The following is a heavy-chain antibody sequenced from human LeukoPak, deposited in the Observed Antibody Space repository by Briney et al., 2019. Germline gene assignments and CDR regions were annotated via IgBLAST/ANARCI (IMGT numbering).Heavy chain of an antibody. CDR3: ARDMYYYDSSGYYPDY. V-gene: IGHV1-18*01. CDR2: ISAYNGNT. Sequence: ASVKVSCKASGYTFTSYGISWVRQAPGQGLEWMGWISAYNGNTNYAQKLQGRVTMTTDTSTSTAYMELRSLRSDDTALYYCARDMYYYDSSGYYPDYWGQGTLVTVSS. CDR1: GYTFTSYG. D-gene: IGHD3-22*01. J-gene: IGHJ4*02.